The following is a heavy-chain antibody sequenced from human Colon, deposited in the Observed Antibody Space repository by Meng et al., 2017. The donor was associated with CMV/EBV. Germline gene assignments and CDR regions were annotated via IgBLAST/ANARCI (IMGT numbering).Heavy chain of an antibody. CDR2: ITDSGGDT. Sequence: GEPLKISCAASGFTFSSYAMSWVRQAPGKGLEWVSAITDSGGDTYHADSVKGRFTISRDNSKNTLSLQMNSLRAEDTAVYYCAKGSASSRPYYFDFWGQGTLVTVSS. J-gene: IGHJ4*02. D-gene: IGHD1-26*01. CDR3: AKGSASSRPYYFDF. V-gene: IGHV3-23*01. CDR1: GFTFSSYA.